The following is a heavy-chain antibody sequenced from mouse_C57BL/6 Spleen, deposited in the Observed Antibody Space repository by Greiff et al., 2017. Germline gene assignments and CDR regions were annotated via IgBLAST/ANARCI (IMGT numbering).Heavy chain of an antibody. CDR3: ARSGIYYGNYFDY. D-gene: IGHD2-1*01. V-gene: IGHV1-82*01. CDR2: IYPGDGDT. J-gene: IGHJ2*01. CDR1: GYAFSSSW. Sequence: VQLVESGPELVKPGASVKISCKASGYAFSSSWMNWVKQRPGKGLEWIGRIYPGDGDTNYNGKFKGKATLTADKSSSTAYMQLSSLTSEDSAVYFCARSGIYYGNYFDYWGQGTTLTVSS.